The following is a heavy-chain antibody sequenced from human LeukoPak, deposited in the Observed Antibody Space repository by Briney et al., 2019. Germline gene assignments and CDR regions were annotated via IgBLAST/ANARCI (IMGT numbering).Heavy chain of an antibody. V-gene: IGHV1-69*04. D-gene: IGHD5-18*01. Sequence: SVKVSCKASGGTFSEDVITWVRQAPGQGPEWMGRIIPVLGVSNYAQKFQGRVTITADESTSTACMELSSLRSEDTAVYYCARPARLVDTAMVILDAFDIWGQGTMVTVSS. J-gene: IGHJ3*02. CDR1: GGTFSEDV. CDR2: IIPVLGVS. CDR3: ARPARLVDTAMVILDAFDI.